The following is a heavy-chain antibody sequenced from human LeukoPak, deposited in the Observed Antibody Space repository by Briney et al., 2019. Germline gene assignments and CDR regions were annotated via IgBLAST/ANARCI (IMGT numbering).Heavy chain of an antibody. D-gene: IGHD6-13*01. J-gene: IGHJ4*02. V-gene: IGHV3-30*02. CDR1: GFTFSSYG. CDR2: IRYDGSNK. CDR3: AKEKAAPHDY. Sequence: GESLKISCAASGFTFSSYGMHWVRQAPGKGLEWVAFIRYDGSNKYYADSVKGRFTISRDNSKNTLYLQMNSLRAEDTAVYYCAKEKAAPHDYWGQGTLVTVSS.